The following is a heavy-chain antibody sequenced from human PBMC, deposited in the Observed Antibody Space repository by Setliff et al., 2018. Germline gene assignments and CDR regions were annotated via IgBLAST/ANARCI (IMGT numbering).Heavy chain of an antibody. V-gene: IGHV4-38-2*02. J-gene: IGHJ4*02. CDR2: IGHTGSI. D-gene: IGHD3-10*01. Sequence: SETLSLTCTVSGYSISSGYIWGWIRQPPGKGLEWVGNIGHTGSINYNPSLKSRLTISRDTSKNSLYLQMSSLRAEDTAVYYCARLYDSSGYPPELFDSCGQGTLVTVSS. CDR3: ARLYDSSGYPPELFDS. CDR1: GYSISSGYI.